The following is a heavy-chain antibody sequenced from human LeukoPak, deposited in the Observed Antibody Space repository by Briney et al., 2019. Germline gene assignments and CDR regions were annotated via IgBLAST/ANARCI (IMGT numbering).Heavy chain of an antibody. V-gene: IGHV3-21*01. D-gene: IGHD6-19*01. CDR1: GFTFSSYS. Sequence: GGSLRLSCAASGFTFSSYSMNWVRQAPGKGLEWVSSISGSSSYIYYADSVKGRFTISRDNAKNSLCLQMNSLRAEDTAVYYCARQFSGWTTYWGQGTLVTVSS. CDR3: ARQFSGWTTY. CDR2: ISGSSSYI. J-gene: IGHJ4*02.